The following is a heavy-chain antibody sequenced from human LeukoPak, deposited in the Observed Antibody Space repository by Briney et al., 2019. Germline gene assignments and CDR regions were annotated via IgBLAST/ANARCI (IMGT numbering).Heavy chain of an antibody. J-gene: IGHJ6*03. CDR2: IYPTGNT. V-gene: IGHV4-4*07. CDR3: ARLKFYDSAGYSPGYYMDV. Sequence: SETLSLTCSVSGGAIISYYWSWIRQPAGKGPEWIGRIYPTGNTDYNPSPKTRVTMSTDLSKKQFSLRLRSVTAADTAVYYCARLKFYDSAGYSPGYYMDVWGKGTAVTVSS. D-gene: IGHD2-21*01. CDR1: GGAIISYY.